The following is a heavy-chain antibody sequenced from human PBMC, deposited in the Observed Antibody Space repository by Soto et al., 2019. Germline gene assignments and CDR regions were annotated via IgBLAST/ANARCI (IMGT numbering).Heavy chain of an antibody. J-gene: IGHJ6*02. Sequence: SETLSLTCAVYGGSFSGYYWTWIGQPPGTGLEWIGEINHSGSTNYNPSLKSRVTISVDTSKNQFSLKLSSVTAADTAVYYCARHIRGNSCMDVWGQGTTVT. D-gene: IGHD2-21*01. CDR3: ARHIRGNSCMDV. CDR1: GGSFSGYY. V-gene: IGHV4-34*01. CDR2: INHSGST.